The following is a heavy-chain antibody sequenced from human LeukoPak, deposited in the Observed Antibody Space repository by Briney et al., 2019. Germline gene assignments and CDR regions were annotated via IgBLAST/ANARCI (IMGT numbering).Heavy chain of an antibody. CDR1: GYTFTSYD. D-gene: IGHD2-21*02. Sequence: ASVRVSCKASGYTFTSYDINWVRQATGQGLEWMGWMNPNSGNTGYAQKFQGRVTMTRNTSISTAYMELSSLRSEDTAVYYCARGRNPDCGGDCGFDYWGQGTLVNVSS. V-gene: IGHV1-8*01. CDR3: ARGRNPDCGGDCGFDY. CDR2: MNPNSGNT. J-gene: IGHJ4*02.